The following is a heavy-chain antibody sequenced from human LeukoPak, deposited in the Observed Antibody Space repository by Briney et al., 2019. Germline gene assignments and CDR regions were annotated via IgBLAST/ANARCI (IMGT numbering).Heavy chain of an antibody. Sequence: VASVKVSCKASGYTFTGYYMHWVRQAPGQGLEWMGWINPNSGGTNYAQKFQGRVTMTRDTSISTAYMELSRLRSDDTAVYYCARDFMMIAAAGGGLGWLDPWGQGTLVTVSS. J-gene: IGHJ5*02. V-gene: IGHV1-2*02. CDR2: INPNSGGT. CDR1: GYTFTGYY. CDR3: ARDFMMIAAAGGGLGWLDP. D-gene: IGHD6-13*01.